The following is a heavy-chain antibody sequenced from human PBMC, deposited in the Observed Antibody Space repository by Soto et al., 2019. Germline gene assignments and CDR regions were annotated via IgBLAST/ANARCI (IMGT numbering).Heavy chain of an antibody. D-gene: IGHD3-16*02. CDR3: ASYLRLAGSEYFQH. Sequence: PSETLSLTCTVSGDSISSYYWSWIRQPPGKGLEWIGYIYYSGSTNYNPSLKSRVTISVDTSKNQFSLKLSSVTAADTAVYYCASYLRLAGSEYFQHWGQGTLVTVSS. J-gene: IGHJ1*01. V-gene: IGHV4-59*01. CDR2: IYYSGST. CDR1: GDSISSYY.